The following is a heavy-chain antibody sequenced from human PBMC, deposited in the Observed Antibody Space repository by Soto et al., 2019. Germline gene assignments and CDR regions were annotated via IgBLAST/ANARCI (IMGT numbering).Heavy chain of an antibody. CDR2: IIPIFGTA. Sequence: GASVKVSCKASGGTFSSYAISWVRQAPGQGLEWMGGIIPIFGTANYAQKFQGRVTITADESTSTAYMELSSLRSEDTAVYYCATSTRSYYYDSSGSTPDYWGQGTLGTVSS. J-gene: IGHJ4*02. CDR3: ATSTRSYYYDSSGSTPDY. V-gene: IGHV1-69*13. CDR1: GGTFSSYA. D-gene: IGHD3-22*01.